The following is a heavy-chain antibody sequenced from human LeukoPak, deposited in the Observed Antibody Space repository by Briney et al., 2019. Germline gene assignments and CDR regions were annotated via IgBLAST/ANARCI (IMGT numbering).Heavy chain of an antibody. Sequence: PSETLSLTCTVSGYSITSGFYWGWIRQPPGKGLEWIGSIHHSGITYYNPSLKSRVTISVDTSKNQFSLKLSSVTAADTAVYYCARGSEWLGGRNAFDIWGQGTMVTVSS. V-gene: IGHV4-38-2*02. CDR3: ARGSEWLGGRNAFDI. CDR1: GYSITSGFY. D-gene: IGHD6-19*01. CDR2: IHHSGIT. J-gene: IGHJ3*02.